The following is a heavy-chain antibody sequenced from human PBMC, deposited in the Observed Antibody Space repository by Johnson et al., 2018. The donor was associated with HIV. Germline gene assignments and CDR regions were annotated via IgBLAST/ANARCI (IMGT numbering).Heavy chain of an antibody. Sequence: QMQLVESGGGVVQPGGSRRLSCAASGFTFSSYGMHWVRQAPGKGLEWVSVLYADGRTYYADSVKGRFTVSSDYSENTLYLQMNSLTAEDTAVYYCATKGSKWELIVEGFAVWGQGTMVTVSS. CDR3: ATKGSKWELIVEGFAV. CDR2: LYADGRT. D-gene: IGHD1-26*01. CDR1: GFTFSSYG. J-gene: IGHJ3*01. V-gene: IGHV3-NL1*01.